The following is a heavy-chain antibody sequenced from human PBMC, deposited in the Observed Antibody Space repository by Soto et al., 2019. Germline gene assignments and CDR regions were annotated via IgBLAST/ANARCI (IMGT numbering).Heavy chain of an antibody. V-gene: IGHV1-2*04. J-gene: IGHJ6*02. CDR2: INPNSGGT. Sequence: ASVKVSCKASGYTFTGYYMHWVRQAPGQGLEWMGWINPNSGGTNYAQKFQGWVTMTRDTSISTAYMELSRLRPDDTAVYYCARNFRRSQDYGMDVWGQGTTVTVSS. CDR1: GYTFTGYY. CDR3: ARNFRRSQDYGMDV.